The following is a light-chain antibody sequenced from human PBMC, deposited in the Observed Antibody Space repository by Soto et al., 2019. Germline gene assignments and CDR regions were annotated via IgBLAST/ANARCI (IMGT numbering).Light chain of an antibody. CDR2: DAS. CDR1: QTISSW. Sequence: DIQMTQSPSTLSASVGDRVTITCRASQTISSWLAWYQQKPGQAPNLLIYDASSLESGVPSRFSGSGSATEFTLTISSLQPDDFATYYCQQYNSYPLTCGGGTKVEIK. CDR3: QQYNSYPLT. J-gene: IGKJ4*01. V-gene: IGKV1-5*01.